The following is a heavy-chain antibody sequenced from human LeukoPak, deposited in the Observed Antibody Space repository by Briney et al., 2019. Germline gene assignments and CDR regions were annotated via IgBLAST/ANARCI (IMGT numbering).Heavy chain of an antibody. Sequence: KPSETLSLSCTVSGVSINSYWWNWIRQPPGEGLEWSGVISYSGTTNYNPSPKSRVTISPDTSQNHSSLWSSSVIPAGTAVYYCARYEGGRGKPKFDYWGQGALVTVSS. D-gene: IGHD2-15*01. V-gene: IGHV4-59*01. J-gene: IGHJ4*02. CDR1: GVSINSYW. CDR3: ARYEGGRGKPKFDY. CDR2: ISYSGTT.